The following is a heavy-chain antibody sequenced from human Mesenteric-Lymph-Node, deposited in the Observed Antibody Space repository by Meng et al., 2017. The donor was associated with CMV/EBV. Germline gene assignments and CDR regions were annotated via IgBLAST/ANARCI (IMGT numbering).Heavy chain of an antibody. D-gene: IGHD2-2*02. CDR1: GYTFSSYG. V-gene: IGHV1-18*01. CDR3: ASLRFDCSSTSCYTDGPGGYYYGMDV. J-gene: IGHJ6*02. Sequence: ASVKVSCKASGYTFSSYGVSWVRQAPGQGLEWIGWISPFTGNKNYVQKFQGRVTLTTDTSTTTAYMELRSLRSDDTAVYYCASLRFDCSSTSCYTDGPGGYYYGMDVWGQGTTVTVSS. CDR2: ISPFTGNK.